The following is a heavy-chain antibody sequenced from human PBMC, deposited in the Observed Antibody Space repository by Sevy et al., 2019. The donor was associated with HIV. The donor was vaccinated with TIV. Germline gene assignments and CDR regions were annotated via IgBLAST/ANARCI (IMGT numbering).Heavy chain of an antibody. V-gene: IGHV3-15*01. D-gene: IGHD3-22*01. CDR3: TTQWF. CDR1: GITFSNTW. Sequence: GGSLRLSCAGSGITFSNTWMSWVRQAPGKGLEWIGRIKSKNDGGTTDYAAPVKGRFSISRDDSKNTLYLQMNSLKTEDTAVYYCTTQWFWGQGTLVTVSS. J-gene: IGHJ4*02. CDR2: IKSKNDGGTT.